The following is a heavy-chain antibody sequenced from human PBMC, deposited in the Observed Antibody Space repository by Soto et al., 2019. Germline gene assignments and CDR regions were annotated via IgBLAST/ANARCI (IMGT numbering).Heavy chain of an antibody. CDR2: ISYDGSNK. Sequence: QVQLVESGGGVVQPGRSLRLSCAASGFTFSSYAMHWVRQAPGKGLEWVAVISYDGSNKYYADSVKGRFTISRDNSKNTLYLQMNSLRAEDTAVYYCARDHKREIQLWSPYFDYWGQGTLVTVSS. CDR3: ARDHKREIQLWSPYFDY. D-gene: IGHD5-18*01. J-gene: IGHJ4*02. V-gene: IGHV3-30-3*01. CDR1: GFTFSSYA.